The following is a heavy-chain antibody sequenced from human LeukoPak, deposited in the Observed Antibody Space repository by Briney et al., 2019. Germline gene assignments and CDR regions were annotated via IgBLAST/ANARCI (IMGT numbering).Heavy chain of an antibody. Sequence: AAVKVSFKASGDTFTIDYMHWGGQAPGEGGERRGLINPSGGSTSYTQKLQGRGTMPRDTSTSTVYMALSSLRSEDTAVYYCARESYDILTGYWGFDYWGQGTLVTVSS. V-gene: IGHV1-46*04. CDR1: GDTFTIDY. D-gene: IGHD3-9*01. CDR3: ARESYDILTGYWGFDY. J-gene: IGHJ4*02. CDR2: INPSGGST.